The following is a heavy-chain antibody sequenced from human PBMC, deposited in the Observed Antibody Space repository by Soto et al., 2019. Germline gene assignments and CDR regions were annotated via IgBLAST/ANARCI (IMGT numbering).Heavy chain of an antibody. V-gene: IGHV3-21*01. J-gene: IGHJ4*02. CDR2: ISSSSNYI. CDR1: GFTFSSYS. D-gene: IGHD3-22*01. Sequence: EVPLVESGGGLVKPGGSLRLSCAASGFTFSSYSMNWVRQAPGTVLEWVSTISSSSNYIYYADSVKGRCTISRDNAKNSLYLQMTSLRAEDTAVYYCASHPRDSSGYWYYFDYWGQGTLVTVSS. CDR3: ASHPRDSSGYWYYFDY.